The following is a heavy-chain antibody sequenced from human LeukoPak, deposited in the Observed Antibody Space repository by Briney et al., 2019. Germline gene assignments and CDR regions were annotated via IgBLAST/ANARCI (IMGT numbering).Heavy chain of an antibody. CDR1: GGSFSGYY. CDR2: INHSGST. J-gene: IGHJ1*01. D-gene: IGHD3-22*01. V-gene: IGHV4-34*01. Sequence: SETLSLTCAVYGGSFSGYYWSWIRQPTGKGLEWIGEINHSGSTNYNPSLKSRVTISVDTSKNQFSLKLSSVTAADTAVYYCARQSKGIIVITDFQHWGQGTLVTVSS. CDR3: ARQSKGIIVITDFQH.